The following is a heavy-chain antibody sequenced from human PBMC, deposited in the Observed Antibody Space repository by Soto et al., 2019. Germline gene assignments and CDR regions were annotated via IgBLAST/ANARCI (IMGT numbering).Heavy chain of an antibody. J-gene: IGHJ6*02. Sequence: ASVKVSCKASGGTFSSYAISWVRQAPGQGLEWMGWINPNSGGTNYAQKFQGWVTMTRDTSISTAYMELSRLRSDDTAVYYCGRDLLRYFDKNHYYGMDVWGQGTTVTVSS. CDR1: GGTFSSYA. CDR2: INPNSGGT. CDR3: GRDLLRYFDKNHYYGMDV. D-gene: IGHD3-9*01. V-gene: IGHV1-2*04.